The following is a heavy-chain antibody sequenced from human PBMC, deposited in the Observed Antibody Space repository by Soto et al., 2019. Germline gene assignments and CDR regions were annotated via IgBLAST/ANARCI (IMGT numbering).Heavy chain of an antibody. CDR3: ARLHYYCYYMDV. Sequence: RGSLRLSCAASGFTFDDYGMSWVRQAPGKGLEWVSGINWNGGSTGYADSVKGRFTISRDNAKNSLYLQMNSLRAEDTALYHCARLHYYCYYMDVWGKGTTVIVSS. CDR2: INWNGGST. CDR1: GFTFDDYG. J-gene: IGHJ6*03. V-gene: IGHV3-20*01.